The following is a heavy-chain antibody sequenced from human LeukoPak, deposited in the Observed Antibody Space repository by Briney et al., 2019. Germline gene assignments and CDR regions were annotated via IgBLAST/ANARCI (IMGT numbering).Heavy chain of an antibody. CDR3: AKTGYDYIWGSYRPTFFDY. CDR2: IRNKPNSYIT. V-gene: IGHV3-72*01. J-gene: IGHJ4*02. D-gene: IGHD3-16*02. CDR1: GFIFSIQY. Sequence: GGSLRLSCAASGFIFSIQYMDWVRQAPGKGLEWVGRIRNKPNSYITEYAASVKGRFTISRDDSKNSLYLEMNSLTTEDTAVYYCAKTGYDYIWGSYRPTFFDYWGQGTLVTVSS.